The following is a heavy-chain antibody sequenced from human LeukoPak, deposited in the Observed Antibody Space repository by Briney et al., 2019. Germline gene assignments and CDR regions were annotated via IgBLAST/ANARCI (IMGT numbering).Heavy chain of an antibody. CDR3: AKDRVRNGYDRLDY. J-gene: IGHJ4*02. V-gene: IGHV3-9*01. CDR1: GFTFDDYA. CDR2: INWNSGGI. D-gene: IGHD5-12*01. Sequence: PGGSLRLSCAASGFTFDDYAMHWVRQAPGKGLEWVSGINWNSGGIGYVDSVRGRLTISRDNAKNSLYLLMNSLRPEDTAVYYCAKDRVRNGYDRLDYWGQGILVTVSS.